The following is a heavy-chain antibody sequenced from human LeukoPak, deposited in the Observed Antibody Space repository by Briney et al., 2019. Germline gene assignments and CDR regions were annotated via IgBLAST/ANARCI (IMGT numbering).Heavy chain of an antibody. CDR1: GFTFSSYA. D-gene: IGHD3-10*01. CDR3: AKDGRSGSYYPY. J-gene: IGHJ4*02. V-gene: IGHV3-23*01. Sequence: GGSLRLSCAASGFTFSSYAMSWVRQAPGKGLEWVSAIRGSGGSTYYADSVKGRFTISRDNSKNTPYLQMNSLRAADTAVYYCAKDGRSGSYYPYWGQGTLVTVSS. CDR2: IRGSGGST.